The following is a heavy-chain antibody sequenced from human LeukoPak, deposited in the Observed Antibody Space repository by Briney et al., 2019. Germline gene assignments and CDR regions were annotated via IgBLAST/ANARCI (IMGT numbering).Heavy chain of an antibody. Sequence: GESLKISCKGSGYSFTSYWIGWVRQAPGKGLEWMGGFDPEDGETIYAQNFQGRVAMTEDTSTDTAYMELSSLRSEDTAVYYCATDYGANSHWYFDLWGRGTLVTVSS. V-gene: IGHV1-24*01. CDR2: FDPEDGET. J-gene: IGHJ2*01. CDR1: GYSFTSYW. D-gene: IGHD4-23*01. CDR3: ATDYGANSHWYFDL.